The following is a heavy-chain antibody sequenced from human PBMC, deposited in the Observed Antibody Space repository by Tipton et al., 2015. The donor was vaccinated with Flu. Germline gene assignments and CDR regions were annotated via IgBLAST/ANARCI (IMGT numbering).Heavy chain of an antibody. J-gene: IGHJ6*02. CDR3: ARDRKEILTGSPRYYYGMDV. CDR2: IYYSGST. Sequence: TLSLTCTVSGGSISSSSYYWGWIRQPPGKGLEWIGSIYYSGSTYYNPSLKSRVTISVDTSKNQFSLKLSSVTAADTAVYYCARDRKEILTGSPRYYYGMDVWGQGTTVTVSS. V-gene: IGHV4-39*02. D-gene: IGHD3-9*01. CDR1: GGSISSSSYY.